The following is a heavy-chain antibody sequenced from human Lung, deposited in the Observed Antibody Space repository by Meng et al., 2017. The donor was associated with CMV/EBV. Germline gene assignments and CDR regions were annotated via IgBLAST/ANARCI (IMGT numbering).Heavy chain of an antibody. J-gene: IGHJ4*02. CDR1: GDSFSSYT. CDR3: ARGSVVGAMGCDY. Sequence: XVXVSXXASGDSFSSYTFSWVRQAPGQGLEWMGEIIPMFGTANSAQKFQGRVTITADESTTTAYMELSSLRSDDTALYFCARGSVVGAMGCDYWGQGTLVTVSS. CDR2: IIPMFGTA. V-gene: IGHV1-69*13. D-gene: IGHD2-21*01.